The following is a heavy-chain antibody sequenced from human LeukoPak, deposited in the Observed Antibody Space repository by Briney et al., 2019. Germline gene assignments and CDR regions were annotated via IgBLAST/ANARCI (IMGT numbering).Heavy chain of an antibody. CDR3: AKVRGLTHYGSGSPDAFFI. CDR1: GFTFRIDG. V-gene: IGHV3-30*18. Sequence: AGGALRHSSAASGFTFRIDGMHWGREAPGQGVEWVAVISFDRSNKNYADSVKSRVTISRDNSKNTLSLQMNSLRAADTAVYYCAKVRGLTHYGSGSPDAFFISGQGTTVTASS. D-gene: IGHD3-10*01. CDR2: ISFDRSNK. J-gene: IGHJ3*02.